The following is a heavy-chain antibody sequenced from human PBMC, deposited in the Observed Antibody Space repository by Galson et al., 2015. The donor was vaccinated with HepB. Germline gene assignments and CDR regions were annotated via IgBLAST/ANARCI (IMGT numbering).Heavy chain of an antibody. CDR3: ACNLFVKVTGTLQYYGLDV. CDR1: GFNFSDYY. CDR2: TSGDGVYG. Sequence: SLRLSCAASGFNFSDYYVSWIRQAPGKGPEWVSYTSGDGVYGTSVDAVEGRFTIARDNVWNSVDLQMSSLGAEDTAIDYCACNLFVKVTGTLQYYGLDVWGEGAAVTVSS. V-gene: IGHV3-11*03. D-gene: IGHD2-21*02. J-gene: IGHJ6*02.